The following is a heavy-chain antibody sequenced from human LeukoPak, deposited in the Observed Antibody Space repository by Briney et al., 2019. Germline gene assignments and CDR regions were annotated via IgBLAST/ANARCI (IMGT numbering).Heavy chain of an antibody. V-gene: IGHV4-34*01. CDR3: ARGWNSGYDQCYFDY. CDR1: GGSFSGYY. Sequence: SETLSLTCAVYGGSFSGYYWSWIRQPPGKGLEWIGEINHSGSTNYNPSLKSRVTISVDTSKNQFSLKLSSVTAADTAVYYCARGWNSGYDQCYFDYWGQGTLVTVSS. J-gene: IGHJ4*02. D-gene: IGHD5-12*01. CDR2: INHSGST.